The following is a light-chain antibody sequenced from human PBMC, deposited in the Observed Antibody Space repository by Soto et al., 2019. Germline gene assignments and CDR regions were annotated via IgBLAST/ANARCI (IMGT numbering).Light chain of an antibody. V-gene: IGLV1-44*01. CDR1: SSNIGTNT. CDR2: SNS. CDR3: AAWDDSLNGFV. Sequence: QSVLTQPPSASGTPGRRVTISCSGSSSNIGTNTVNWYKQVPGTAPRLLIHSNSQRPSGVPDRFSGSKSGTSTSLAISGLQSEDEADYYCAAWDDSLNGFVFGTGTNVTVL. J-gene: IGLJ1*01.